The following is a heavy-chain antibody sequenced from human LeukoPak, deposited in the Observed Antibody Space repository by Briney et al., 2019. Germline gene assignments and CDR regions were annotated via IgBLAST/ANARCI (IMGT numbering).Heavy chain of an antibody. D-gene: IGHD3-10*01. Sequence: SETLSLTCTVSGGSISSYYWSWIRQPPGKGLEWIGYIYYSGNTNYNPSLTSRITISVDTSKNQYSLILSSLPAPDTALYYCARHRGKGFDYWGQGILVTVSS. V-gene: IGHV4-59*08. CDR1: GGSISSYY. J-gene: IGHJ4*02. CDR2: IYYSGNT. CDR3: ARHRGKGFDY.